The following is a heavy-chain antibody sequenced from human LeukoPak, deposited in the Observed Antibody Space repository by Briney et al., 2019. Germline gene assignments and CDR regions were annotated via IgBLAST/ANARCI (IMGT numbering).Heavy chain of an antibody. J-gene: IGHJ3*02. D-gene: IGHD1-26*01. Sequence: SETLSLTCTVSGGSISSYYWSWIRQPAGKGLEWIGRIYNSGSTNYNPSLRSRVAMSVDTSKNQFSLKLSSVTAADTAVYYRARVGQGGFDIWGQGTVVTVSS. CDR3: ARVGQGGFDI. CDR2: IYNSGST. CDR1: GGSISSYY. V-gene: IGHV4-4*07.